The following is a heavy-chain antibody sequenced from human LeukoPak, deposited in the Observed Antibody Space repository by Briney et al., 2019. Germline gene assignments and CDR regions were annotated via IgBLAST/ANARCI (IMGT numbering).Heavy chain of an antibody. J-gene: IGHJ4*02. CDR3: AKSVGYVGY. V-gene: IGHV3-7*03. CDR1: GFTFSSSW. CDR2: IKADGSGK. Sequence: HPGGSLRLSCVASGFTFSSSWMTWVRQAPGMGLERVANIKADGSGKYYVDSVRGRFSISRDNAKNSLYLELNSLRAEDTAVYYCAKSVGYVGYWGQGTLVTVSS.